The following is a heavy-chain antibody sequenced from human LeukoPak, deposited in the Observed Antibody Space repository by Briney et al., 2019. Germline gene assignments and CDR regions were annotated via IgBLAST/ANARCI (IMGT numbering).Heavy chain of an antibody. CDR1: GFSVSNNG. J-gene: IGHJ5*02. CDR3: ARRGGSGTFPHSFDA. CDR2: LWPDGITT. V-gene: IGHV3-33*01. D-gene: IGHD3-10*01. Sequence: PGGSLRLSCAASGFSVSNNGIHWVRQAPGKGLEWVAVLWPDGITTRYADSVEGRFTMSRDNSKNTVYVQMNSLRAEDTAVYFCARRGGSGTFPHSFDAWGQGILVTVSS.